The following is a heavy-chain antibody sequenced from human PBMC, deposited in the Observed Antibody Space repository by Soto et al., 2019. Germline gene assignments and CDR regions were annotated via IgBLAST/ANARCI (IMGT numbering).Heavy chain of an antibody. V-gene: IGHV1-69*01. Sequence: QVQLVQSGAEVKKPGSSVKVSCKASGGTFSSYAISWVRQAPGQGLEWMGGIIPIFGTANYAQKFRGRVTITADESTSIAYMELSSLRFEDTAVYYCAKAVVRAATQKHRHKNWFDPWGQGTLVTVSS. CDR3: AKAVVRAATQKHRHKNWFDP. D-gene: IGHD2-15*01. J-gene: IGHJ5*02. CDR1: GGTFSSYA. CDR2: IIPIFGTA.